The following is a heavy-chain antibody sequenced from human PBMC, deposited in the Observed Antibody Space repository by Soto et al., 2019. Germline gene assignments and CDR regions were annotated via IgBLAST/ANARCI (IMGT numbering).Heavy chain of an antibody. CDR3: TTVRRRLYYYYYMDV. J-gene: IGHJ6*03. V-gene: IGHV1-24*01. CDR1: GYTLTELS. D-gene: IGHD4-17*01. Sequence: ASVKVSCKVSGYTLTELSMHWVRQAPGKGLEWMGGFDPEDGETIYAQKFQGRVTMTEDTSTDTAYMELSSLRSEDTAVYYCTTVRRRLYYYYYMDVWGKGTTVTVSS. CDR2: FDPEDGET.